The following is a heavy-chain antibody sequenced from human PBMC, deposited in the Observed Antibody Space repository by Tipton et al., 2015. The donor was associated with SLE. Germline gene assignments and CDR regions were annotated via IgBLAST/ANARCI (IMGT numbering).Heavy chain of an antibody. Sequence: TLSLTCSVSGGSISHSHWSWIRQPPGKGLEWIGYIYSTGTTKYNPSLNGRLTILVDTSKNHLSLKMTSVTAADTAIYYCATFKWYFFNSWGQGTLVTVSS. CDR2: IYSTGTT. CDR3: ATFKWYFFNS. CDR1: GGSISHSH. D-gene: IGHD2-8*01. J-gene: IGHJ4*02. V-gene: IGHV4-59*07.